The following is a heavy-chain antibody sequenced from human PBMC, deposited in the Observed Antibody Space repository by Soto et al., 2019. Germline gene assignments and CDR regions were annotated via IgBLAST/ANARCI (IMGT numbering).Heavy chain of an antibody. CDR1: GGSISSGGYY. J-gene: IGHJ4*02. CDR3: ARGAYDILTGYYPYFDY. CDR2: IYYSGST. D-gene: IGHD3-9*01. V-gene: IGHV4-31*03. Sequence: SETLSLTCTVSGGSISSGGYYWSWIRQHPGKGLEWIGYIYYSGSTYYNPSLKSRVTISVDTSNNQFSLKLSSVTAADTAVYYCARGAYDILTGYYPYFDYWGQGTLVTVST.